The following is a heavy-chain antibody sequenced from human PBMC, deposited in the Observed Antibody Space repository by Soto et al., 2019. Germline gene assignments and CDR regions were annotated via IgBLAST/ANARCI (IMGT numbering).Heavy chain of an antibody. CDR1: GYTFTSYA. CDR2: INAGNGNT. D-gene: IGHD6-19*01. Sequence: ASVKVSCKASGYTFTSYAMHWVRQAPGQRLEWMGWINAGNGNTKYSQKFQGRVTITRDTSASTAYMELSSLRSEDTAVYYCARGQWLVLPLDYWGQGTLVTVSS. CDR3: ARGQWLVLPLDY. J-gene: IGHJ4*02. V-gene: IGHV1-3*01.